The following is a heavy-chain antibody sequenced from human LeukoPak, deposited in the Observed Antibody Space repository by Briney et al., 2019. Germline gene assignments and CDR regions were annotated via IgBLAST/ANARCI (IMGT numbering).Heavy chain of an antibody. CDR3: ARDRLYYYGSGAFDY. D-gene: IGHD3-10*01. CDR2: INPNSGGT. V-gene: IGHV1-2*02. J-gene: IGHJ4*02. Sequence: GASVKVSCKASGYTFTCYYMHWVRQAPGQGLEWMGWINPNSGGTNYAQKFQGRVTMTRDTSISTAYMELSRLRSDDTAVYYCARDRLYYYGSGAFDYWGQGTLVTVSS. CDR1: GYTFTCYY.